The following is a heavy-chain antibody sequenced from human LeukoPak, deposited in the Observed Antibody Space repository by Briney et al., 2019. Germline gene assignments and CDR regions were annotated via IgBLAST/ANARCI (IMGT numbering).Heavy chain of an antibody. D-gene: IGHD6-6*01. CDR3: ARDRIAARPEGGYYGMDV. CDR2: IIPIFGTA. J-gene: IGHJ6*02. CDR1: GGTFSSYA. V-gene: IGHV1-69*13. Sequence: SVKASCKASGGTFSSYAISWVRQAPGQGLEWMGGIIPIFGTANYAQKFQGRVTITADESTSTAYMELSSLRSEDTAVYYCARDRIAARPEGGYYGMDVWGQGTTVTVSS.